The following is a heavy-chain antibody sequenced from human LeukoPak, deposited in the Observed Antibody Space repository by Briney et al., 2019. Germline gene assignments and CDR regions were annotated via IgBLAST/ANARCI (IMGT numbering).Heavy chain of an antibody. D-gene: IGHD1-1*01. Sequence: WASVNVSCKASGGTFSSYAISWVRQAPGQGLEWMGGIIPIFGTANYAQKFQGRVTITADESTSTAYMELSSLRSEDTAVCYCARGGTNWNYHHYYGMDVWGQGTTVTVSS. CDR1: GGTFSSYA. J-gene: IGHJ6*02. CDR3: ARGGTNWNYHHYYGMDV. V-gene: IGHV1-69*13. CDR2: IIPIFGTA.